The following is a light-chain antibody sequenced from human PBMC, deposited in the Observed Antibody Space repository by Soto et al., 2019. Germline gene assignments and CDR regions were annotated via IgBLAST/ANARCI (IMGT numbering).Light chain of an antibody. CDR2: DAS. V-gene: IGKV3-15*01. Sequence: LLTQSTATLSVSPGERATLSCRASQSVSGDLAWYHHKPGQAPRLLIYDASARALDIPDRFAGSGSGTEFTLTISSLQSDDFAAYCCQHYNSLPIPFGQVTRLEIK. CDR3: QHYNSLPIP. CDR1: QSVSGD. J-gene: IGKJ5*01.